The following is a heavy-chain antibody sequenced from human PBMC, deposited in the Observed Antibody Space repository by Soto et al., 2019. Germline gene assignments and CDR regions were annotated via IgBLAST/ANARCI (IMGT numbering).Heavy chain of an antibody. V-gene: IGHV3-64D*06. J-gene: IGHJ4*02. Sequence: EVHLVESGGGLVQPGGSLRLSCSASGFTFSHLAMHWVRQAPGKRLEFVSVISHDGGTTGYADSVKGRFTVSRDNSKNTLSLQMSSLRVDDTAVYYCVRDSWGFDYWGQGTLVTVSS. D-gene: IGHD3-16*01. CDR2: ISHDGGTT. CDR3: VRDSWGFDY. CDR1: GFTFSHLA.